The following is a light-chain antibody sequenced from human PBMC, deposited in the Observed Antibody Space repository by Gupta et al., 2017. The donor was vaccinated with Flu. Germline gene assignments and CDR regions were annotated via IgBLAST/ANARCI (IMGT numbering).Light chain of an antibody. Sequence: YVLTQPPSVSVAPGQTARITCGGNNIGSKSVHWFQQKPGQDPVVVVVDDSDRPSGIPERFSGDNYGNKATPIISRVDAGDEADVYWQEWDRSSEQYGIFGGGTKLTVL. CDR3: QEWDRSSEQYGI. J-gene: IGLJ2*01. V-gene: IGLV3-21*02. CDR2: DDS. CDR1: NIGSKS.